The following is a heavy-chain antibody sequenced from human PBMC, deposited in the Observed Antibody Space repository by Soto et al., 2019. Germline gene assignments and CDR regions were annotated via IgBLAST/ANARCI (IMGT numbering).Heavy chain of an antibody. D-gene: IGHD3-22*01. CDR2: IYSGGST. V-gene: IGHV3-53*01. CDR3: AREDDSSGYYPCMDV. Sequence: GGSLRLSCAASGFTVSSNYMSWVRQAPGKGLEWVSVIYSGGSTYYADSVKGRFTISRDNSKNTLYLQMNSLRAEDTAVYYCAREDDSSGYYPCMDVWGQGTTVTVSS. CDR1: GFTVSSNY. J-gene: IGHJ6*02.